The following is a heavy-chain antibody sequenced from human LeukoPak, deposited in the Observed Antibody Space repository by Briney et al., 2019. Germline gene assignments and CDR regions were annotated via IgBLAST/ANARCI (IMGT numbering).Heavy chain of an antibody. D-gene: IGHD3-22*01. CDR3: AKVSYYDSSGQSNHYYYMDV. CDR1: GFTFSSYA. V-gene: IGHV3-23*01. Sequence: PGGSLRLSRAASGFTFSSYAMSWVRQAPGKGLEWVSAISGSGGSTYYADSVKGRFTISRDNSKNTLYLQMNSLRAEDTAVYYCAKVSYYDSSGQSNHYYYMDVWGKGTTVTVSS. CDR2: ISGSGGST. J-gene: IGHJ6*03.